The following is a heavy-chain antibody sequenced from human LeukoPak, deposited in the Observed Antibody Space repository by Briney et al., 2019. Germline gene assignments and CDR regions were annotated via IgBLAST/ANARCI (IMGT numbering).Heavy chain of an antibody. D-gene: IGHD3-22*01. J-gene: IGHJ5*02. CDR3: ARVLSGSWDWFDP. CDR1: GFTFSNAW. CDR2: INPDGSTT. Sequence: PGGSLRLSCAASGFTFSNAWIHWVRQAPGKGLEWVSRINPDGSTTTYADSVKGRFTLSRDNAENTVYLQMNSLRAEDTAVYYCARVLSGSWDWFDPWGQGTLVTVSS. V-gene: IGHV3-74*01.